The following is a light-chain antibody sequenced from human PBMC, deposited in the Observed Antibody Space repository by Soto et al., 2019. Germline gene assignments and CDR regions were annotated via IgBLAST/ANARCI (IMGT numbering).Light chain of an antibody. J-gene: IGKJ1*01. V-gene: IGKV3-20*01. Sequence: ESVLTQSPDTLSLCPGQRATLSCRASQTVRSSSLAWYQQKPGQAPRLLMYDTFGMATDTPDRFSGSGSGTDFTLTISRLVSEDLAVYYCQQYGNSPWTFGQGTRVEIK. CDR2: DTF. CDR1: QTVRSSS. CDR3: QQYGNSPWT.